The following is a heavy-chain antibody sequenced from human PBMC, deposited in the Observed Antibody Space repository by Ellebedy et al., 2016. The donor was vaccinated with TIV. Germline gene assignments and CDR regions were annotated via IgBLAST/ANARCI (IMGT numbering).Heavy chain of an antibody. CDR3: ARHKEGYCTNGVCSYFDY. V-gene: IGHV4-59*08. CDR2: IYYSGST. Sequence: MPSETLSLTCTVSGSSISSYYWSWIRQPPGKGLEWIGYIYYSGSTNYNPSLKSRVTISVDTSKNQFSLKLSSVTAADTAVYYCARHKEGYCTNGVCSYFDYWGQGTLVTVSS. CDR1: GSSISSYY. D-gene: IGHD2-8*01. J-gene: IGHJ4*02.